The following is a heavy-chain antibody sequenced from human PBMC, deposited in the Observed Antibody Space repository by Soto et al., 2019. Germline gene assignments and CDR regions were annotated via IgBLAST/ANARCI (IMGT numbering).Heavy chain of an antibody. CDR2: MNPNSGNT. Sequence: GASVKVSCKASGYTLTSYDINWVRQATGQGLEWMGWMNPNSGNTGYAQKFQGRVTMTRNTSISTAYMELSSLRSEDTAVYYCARGSSSSSEAPYWGQGTLVTVSS. D-gene: IGHD6-6*01. V-gene: IGHV1-8*01. CDR3: ARGSSSSSEAPY. J-gene: IGHJ4*02. CDR1: GYTLTSYD.